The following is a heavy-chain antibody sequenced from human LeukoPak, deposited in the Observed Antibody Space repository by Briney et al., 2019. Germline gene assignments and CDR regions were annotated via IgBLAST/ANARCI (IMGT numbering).Heavy chain of an antibody. D-gene: IGHD1-14*01. CDR2: MNPNSGNT. CDR1: GYTFTSYD. Sequence: EASVKVSCKASGYTFTSYDINWVRQATGQGLEWMGWMNPNSGNTGYARKFQGRVTMTRNTSISTAYMELSSLRSGDTAVYYCARLPTGGRVPVDYWGQGTLVTVSS. CDR3: ARLPTGGRVPVDY. J-gene: IGHJ4*02. V-gene: IGHV1-8*01.